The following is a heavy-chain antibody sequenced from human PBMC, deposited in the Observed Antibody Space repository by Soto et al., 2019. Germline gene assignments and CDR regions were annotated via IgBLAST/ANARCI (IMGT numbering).Heavy chain of an antibody. CDR1: GFSFSTSGVG. D-gene: IGHD3-10*01. Sequence: QITLKESGPTLVKPTQTLTLTCTFSGFSFSTSGVGVGWVRQPPGKALEWLALIYWANDKRYRPSLRSRLAITKDTSKNQVVLTMTNMDPVDTATYYCVSGSFPNWFDPWGKGTLVTVSS. J-gene: IGHJ5*02. CDR2: IYWANDK. V-gene: IGHV2-5*02. CDR3: VSGSFPNWFDP.